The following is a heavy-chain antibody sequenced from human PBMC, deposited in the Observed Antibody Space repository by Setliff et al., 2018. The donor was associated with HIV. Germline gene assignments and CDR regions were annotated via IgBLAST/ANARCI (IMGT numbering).Heavy chain of an antibody. Sequence: ASVKVSCKVSGYTLTELSMHWVRQAPGKGLEWMGGFDPEDGETIYAQKFQGRVTMTEDTSTDTAYMELSSLRSEDTAVYSFATYGESGGWSRGFDYWGQGTLVTVPQ. V-gene: IGHV1-24*01. CDR1: GYTLTELS. J-gene: IGHJ4*02. CDR3: ATYGESGGWSRGFDY. CDR2: FDPEDGET. D-gene: IGHD3-10*01.